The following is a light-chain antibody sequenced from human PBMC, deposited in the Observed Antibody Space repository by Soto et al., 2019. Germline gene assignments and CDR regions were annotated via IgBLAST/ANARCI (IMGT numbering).Light chain of an antibody. J-gene: IGKJ1*01. CDR3: QQLNNYPRT. CDR1: QGISTY. V-gene: IGKV1-9*01. Sequence: IQLTQSPSSLSASVGDRVTITCRASQGISTYLAWYQQKPGKAPKLLIYAASTLQSGVPSRFSGSVSGTDFTLTISSLQPEDCATYYCQQLNNYPRTFGQGTKVEIK. CDR2: AAS.